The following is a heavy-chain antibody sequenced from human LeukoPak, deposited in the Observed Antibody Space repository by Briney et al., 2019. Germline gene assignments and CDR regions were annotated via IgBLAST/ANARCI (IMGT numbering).Heavy chain of an antibody. CDR2: INHSGST. CDR1: GGSFSGYY. Sequence: SETLSLTCAVYGGSFSGYYWSCIRQPPGKGLEWIGEINHSGSTNYNPSLKSRVTISVDTSKNQFSLKLSSVTAADTAVYYCARVPSRAYCGGDCLDYWGQGTLVTVSS. J-gene: IGHJ4*02. CDR3: ARVPSRAYCGGDCLDY. D-gene: IGHD2-21*01. V-gene: IGHV4-34*01.